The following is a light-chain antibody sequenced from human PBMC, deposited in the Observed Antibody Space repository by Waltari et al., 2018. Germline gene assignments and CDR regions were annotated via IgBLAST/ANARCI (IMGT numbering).Light chain of an antibody. CDR2: GAS. CDR3: QQYNTWPPWT. J-gene: IGKJ1*01. CDR1: QTVSSN. V-gene: IGKV3-15*01. Sequence: DTVMTQSTATLSVSPGESATLSCRTSQTVSSNLAWYQQKPGQAPRLLIYGASIRATGVPARFSGSGSGTQFTLTIHSLQSEDFAIYYCQQYNTWPPWTFGQGTKVDIK.